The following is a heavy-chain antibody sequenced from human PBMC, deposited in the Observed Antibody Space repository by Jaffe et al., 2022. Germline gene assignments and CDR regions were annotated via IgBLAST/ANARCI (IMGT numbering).Heavy chain of an antibody. J-gene: IGHJ4*02. V-gene: IGHV3-30*02. CDR1: GFTFSSYG. CDR3: AKDDSPPHYYDYIWGSPDY. Sequence: QVQLVESGGGVVQPGGSLRLSCAASGFTFSSYGMHWVRQAPGKGLEWVAFIRYDGSNKYYADSVKGRFTISRDNSKNTLYLQMNSLRAEDTAVYYCAKDDSPPHYYDYIWGSPDYWGQGTLVTVSS. CDR2: IRYDGSNK. D-gene: IGHD3-16*01.